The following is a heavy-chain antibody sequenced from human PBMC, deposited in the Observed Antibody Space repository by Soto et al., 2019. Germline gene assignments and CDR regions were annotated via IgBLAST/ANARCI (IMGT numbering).Heavy chain of an antibody. CDR1: GFSLSTSGVG. CDR3: AREPGAAGTFGY. J-gene: IGHJ4*02. Sequence: QITLKESGPTLVKPTQTLTLTCTFSGFSLSTSGVGVGWIRQPPGKALEWLALIYWDDDKRYSPSLKSRLTIPKDTSKNQVVLTMTNMDPVDTATYYCAREPGAAGTFGYWGQGTLVTVSS. D-gene: IGHD6-13*01. CDR2: IYWDDDK. V-gene: IGHV2-5*02.